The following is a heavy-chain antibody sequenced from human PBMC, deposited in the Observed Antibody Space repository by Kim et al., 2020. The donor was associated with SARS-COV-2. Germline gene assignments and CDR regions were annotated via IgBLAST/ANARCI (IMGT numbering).Heavy chain of an antibody. CDR2: INHSGST. D-gene: IGHD6-19*01. CDR1: GGSFSGYY. V-gene: IGHV4-34*01. J-gene: IGHJ6*03. CDR3: ARVTIAVAGTYYYYYYMDV. Sequence: SETLSLTCAVYGGSFSGYYWSWIRQPPGKGLEWIGEINHSGSTNYNPSLKSRVTISVDTSKNQFSLKLSSVTAADTAVYYCARVTIAVAGTYYYYYYMDV.